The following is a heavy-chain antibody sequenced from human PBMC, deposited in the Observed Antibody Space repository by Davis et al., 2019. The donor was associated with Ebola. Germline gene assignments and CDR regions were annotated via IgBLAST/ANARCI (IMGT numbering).Heavy chain of an antibody. D-gene: IGHD3-3*01. CDR1: GFTFSSYA. V-gene: IGHV3-30-3*01. J-gene: IGHJ5*01. Sequence: PGGSLRLSCAASGFTFSSYAMHWVRQAPGKGLEWVAVISYDGSNKYYADSVKGRFTISRDNSKNTLYLQMNSLRAEDTAVYYCARSQLRFLEWFDYWGQGTLVTVSS. CDR3: ARSQLRFLEWFDY. CDR2: ISYDGSNK.